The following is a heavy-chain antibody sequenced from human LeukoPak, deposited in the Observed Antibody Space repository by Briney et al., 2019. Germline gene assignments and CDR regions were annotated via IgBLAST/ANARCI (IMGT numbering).Heavy chain of an antibody. CDR2: IYYSGST. J-gene: IGHJ4*02. V-gene: IGHV4-59*08. CDR3: AGLLVAVAEGGPFDY. Sequence: PSETLSLTCTVSGGSISSYYWSWIRQPPGKGLEWIGYIYYSGSTNYNPSLKSRVTISVDTSKNQFSLKLSSVTAADTAVYYCAGLLVAVAEGGPFDYWGQGTLVTVSS. CDR1: GGSISSYY. D-gene: IGHD6-19*01.